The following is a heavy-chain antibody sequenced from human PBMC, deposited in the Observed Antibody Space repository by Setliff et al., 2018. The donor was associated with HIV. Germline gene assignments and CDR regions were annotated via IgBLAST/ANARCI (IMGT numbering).Heavy chain of an antibody. V-gene: IGHV4-39*07. CDR3: ARGPYYYDSSGYYYFDY. D-gene: IGHD3-22*01. CDR1: GGSISSSSYY. CDR2: IYSSGSI. Sequence: SETLSLTCTVSGGSISSSSYYWGWIRQPPGKGLEWIGSIYSSGSIYYNPSLKSRVTISVDTSKNQFSLKLSSVTAADTAVYYCARGPYYYDSSGYYYFDYWGQGTLVTVSS. J-gene: IGHJ4*02.